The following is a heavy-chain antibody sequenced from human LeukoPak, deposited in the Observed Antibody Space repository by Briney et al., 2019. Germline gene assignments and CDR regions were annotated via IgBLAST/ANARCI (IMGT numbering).Heavy chain of an antibody. J-gene: IGHJ4*02. D-gene: IGHD6-19*01. CDR2: ISGSGGST. V-gene: IGHV3-23*01. CDR3: AKDREPRGRAVAGYDY. Sequence: PGGSLRPSCAASGLTFSTYAMTWVRQAPGKGLEWVSAISGSGGSTYYADSVKGRFTISRDNSKNTLYLQMNSLRAEDTAVYYCAKDREPRGRAVAGYDYWGQGTLVTVSS. CDR1: GLTFSTYA.